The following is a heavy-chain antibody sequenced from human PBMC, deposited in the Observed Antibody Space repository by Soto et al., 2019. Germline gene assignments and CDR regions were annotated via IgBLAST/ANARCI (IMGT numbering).Heavy chain of an antibody. J-gene: IGHJ6*02. Sequence: GGSLRLSCAASGFTFSSYAMSWVRQAPGKGLEWVSAISGSGGSTYYADSVKGRFTISRDNSKNTLYLQMNSLRAEDTAVYYCAKDLGVGATGYYYGMDVWGQGTTVTVSS. V-gene: IGHV3-23*01. CDR2: ISGSGGST. CDR3: AKDLGVGATGYYYGMDV. D-gene: IGHD1-26*01. CDR1: GFTFSSYA.